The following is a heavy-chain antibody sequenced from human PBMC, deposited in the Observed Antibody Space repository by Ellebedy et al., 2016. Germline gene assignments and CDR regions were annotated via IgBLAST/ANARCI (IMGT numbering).Heavy chain of an antibody. D-gene: IGHD2-15*01. V-gene: IGHV3-15*01. CDR2: IKSKTDGGTT. CDR3: TTTLLRTDDAFDI. Sequence: GESLKISCAASGFTFSNAWMSWVRQAPGKGLEWVGRIKSKTDGGTTDYAAPVKGRFTISRDDSKNTLYLQMNSLKTEDTAVYYCTTTLLRTDDAFDIWGQGTMVTVSS. J-gene: IGHJ3*02. CDR1: GFTFSNAW.